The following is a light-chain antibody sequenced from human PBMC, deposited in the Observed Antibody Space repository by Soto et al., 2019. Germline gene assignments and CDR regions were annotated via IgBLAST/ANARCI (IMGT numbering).Light chain of an antibody. V-gene: IGKV3-15*01. J-gene: IGKJ1*01. CDR2: GAS. CDR1: QSVSNN. CDR3: QQYNNWPPVT. Sequence: EIVMTQSPATLSVSPGERATLSCRASQSVSNNYLAWYQQKPGQAPRLLIYGASTRATGIPARFSGSGSGTEFTLTISSLQSEDFAVYYCQQYNNWPPVTFGQGTKVDI.